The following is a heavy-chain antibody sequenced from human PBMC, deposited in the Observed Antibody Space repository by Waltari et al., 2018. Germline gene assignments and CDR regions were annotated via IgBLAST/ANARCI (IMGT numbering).Heavy chain of an antibody. V-gene: IGHV3-74*01. CDR2: INSDGSSI. Sequence: EVQLVEAGGDIVQPGGSLRLSCAASGVRCSDYWLQWVRQVPGKGLVWVSRINSDGSSISYSDSVKGRFTISRDNSKNMLYLQLNSLRAEDTAVYYCARKGGRGYTYGPFYYDSWGQGTLVTVSS. D-gene: IGHD5-18*01. J-gene: IGHJ4*02. CDR3: ARKGGRGYTYGPFYYDS. CDR1: GVRCSDYW.